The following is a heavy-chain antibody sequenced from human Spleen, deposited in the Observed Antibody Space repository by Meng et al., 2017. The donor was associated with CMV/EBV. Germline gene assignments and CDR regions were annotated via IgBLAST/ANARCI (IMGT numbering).Heavy chain of an antibody. CDR2: ISSSSSYI. CDR1: GFPFSNFA. CDR3: ARDGGGIAAAALGYYYYYGMDV. J-gene: IGHJ6*02. V-gene: IGHV3-21*01. D-gene: IGHD6-13*01. Sequence: GGSLRLSYTASGFPFSNFAMNWVRQAPGKGLEWVSSISSSSSYIYYADSVKGRFTISRDNAKNSLYLQMNSLRAEDTAVYYCARDGGGIAAAALGYYYYYGMDVWGQGTTVTVSS.